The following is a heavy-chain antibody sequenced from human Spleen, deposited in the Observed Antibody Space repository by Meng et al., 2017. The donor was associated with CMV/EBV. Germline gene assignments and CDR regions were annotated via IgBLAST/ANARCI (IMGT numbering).Heavy chain of an antibody. J-gene: IGHJ5*02. CDR2: ISHSGST. CDR1: GSLSDYY. Sequence: GSLSDYYWSWLRQPPGKGLEWIGEISHSGSTNSNPSLKSRVTISVDTSKNQFSLKLSSVTAADTAVYYCARVRIAATVTMRIRWFDPWGQGTLVTVSS. CDR3: ARVRIAATVTMRIRWFDP. V-gene: IGHV4-34*01. D-gene: IGHD6-13*01.